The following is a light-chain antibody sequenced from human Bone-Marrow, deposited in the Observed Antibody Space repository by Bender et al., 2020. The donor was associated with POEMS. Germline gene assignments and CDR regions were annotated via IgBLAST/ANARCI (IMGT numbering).Light chain of an antibody. CDR2: DVN. J-gene: IGLJ2*01. CDR1: DSDVGNYDY. V-gene: IGLV2-8*01. CDR3: SSYADSNIVL. Sequence: QSALTQPASVSGSPGQSITISCTGIDSDVGNYDYVSWYQQHPGKAPKPIIYDVNKRPSGVPDRFSGSKSGNTASLTVSGLLTEDEADYYCSSYADSNIVLFGGGTKLTVL.